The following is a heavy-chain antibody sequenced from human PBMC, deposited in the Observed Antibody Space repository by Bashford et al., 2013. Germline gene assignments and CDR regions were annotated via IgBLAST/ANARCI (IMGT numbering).Heavy chain of an antibody. CDR3: ARDTVVGANVN. V-gene: IGHV1-2*02. CDR2: INPNSGGT. CDR1: GYTFTEYY. J-gene: IGHJ4*02. Sequence: ASVKVSCKASGYTFTEYYMHWVRQAPGQGLEWVGWINPNSGGTNYAQKFQGRVTMTWDTSISTAYMEVSSLRSDDTAVYYCARDTVVGANVNWGQGALVTVSS. D-gene: IGHD1-26*01.